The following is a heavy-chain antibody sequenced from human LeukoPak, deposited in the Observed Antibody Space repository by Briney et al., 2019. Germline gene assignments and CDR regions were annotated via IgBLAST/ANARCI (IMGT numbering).Heavy chain of an antibody. Sequence: PSETLSLTCTVSGGSISSSSYYWGWFRQPPGKGLEWIGSIYYSGITYYNPSLKSRVTISVDTSKNQFSLKLSSVTAADTAVYYCARVRGEWLGNGVDYWGQGTLVTVSS. CDR3: ARVRGEWLGNGVDY. CDR1: GGSISSSSYY. J-gene: IGHJ4*02. D-gene: IGHD3-3*01. V-gene: IGHV4-39*07. CDR2: IYYSGIT.